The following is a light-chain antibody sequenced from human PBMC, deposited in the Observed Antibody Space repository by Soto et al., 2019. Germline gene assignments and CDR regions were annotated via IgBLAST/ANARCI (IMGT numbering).Light chain of an antibody. V-gene: IGLV2-14*01. CDR2: EVT. J-gene: IGLJ2*01. CDR3: SSYVNYNTFVI. Sequence: QSVLTQPASVSGSPGQSIAISCTGSSSDVGIYNYVSWYQQHPGKVPKLIIYEVTNRPSGVSNRFSGSKSGNTASLTISGLQAEDEADYYCSSYVNYNTFVIFGGGTKVTVL. CDR1: SSDVGIYNY.